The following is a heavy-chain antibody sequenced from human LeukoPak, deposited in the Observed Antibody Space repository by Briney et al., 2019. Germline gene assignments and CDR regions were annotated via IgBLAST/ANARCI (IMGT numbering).Heavy chain of an antibody. J-gene: IGHJ4*02. D-gene: IGHD4-17*01. CDR3: AKGRHDYASGYFDY. V-gene: IGHV3-74*01. CDR2: ISTDGRTA. CDR1: GFTFSSHW. Sequence: GGSLRLSCAASGFTFSSHWMHWVRQAPGKGLVWVSRISTDGRTATYADSVKGRFTISRDNSKNTLYLQMNSLRAEDTAVYYCAKGRHDYASGYFDYWGQGTPVTVSS.